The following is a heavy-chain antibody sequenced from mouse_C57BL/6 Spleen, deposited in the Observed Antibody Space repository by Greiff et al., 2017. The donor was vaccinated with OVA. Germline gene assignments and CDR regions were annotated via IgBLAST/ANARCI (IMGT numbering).Heavy chain of an antibody. V-gene: IGHV1-18*01. J-gene: IGHJ1*03. Sequence: EVKLQQSGPELVKPGASVKIPCKASGYTFTDYNMDWVKQSHGKSLEWIGAINPNNGGTIYNQKFKGKVTLTVDKSYSTAYLELRSLTYEDTAVYYWARRRKYYGSSYGLGRYFDVWGTGTTVTVSS. CDR2: INPNNGGT. CDR3: ARRRKYYGSSYGLGRYFDV. D-gene: IGHD1-1*01. CDR1: GYTFTDYN.